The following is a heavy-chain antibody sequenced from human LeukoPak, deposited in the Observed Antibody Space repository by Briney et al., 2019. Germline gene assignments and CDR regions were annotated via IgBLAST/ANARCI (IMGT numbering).Heavy chain of an antibody. CDR3: ARGSLAGTTGAWFDP. CDR1: GYSISSGYY. J-gene: IGHJ5*02. Sequence: SETLSLTCTVSGYSISSGYYWGWIRQPPGKGLEWIGSIYHSGSTYYNPSLKSRVTISVDTSKNQFSLKLSSVTAADTAVYYCARGSLAGTTGAWFDPWGQGTLVTVSS. V-gene: IGHV4-38-2*02. D-gene: IGHD1-7*01. CDR2: IYHSGST.